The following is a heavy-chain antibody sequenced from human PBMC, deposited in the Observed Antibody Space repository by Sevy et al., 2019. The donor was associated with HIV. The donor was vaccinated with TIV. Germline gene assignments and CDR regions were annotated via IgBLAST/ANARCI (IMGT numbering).Heavy chain of an antibody. CDR3: GRRLAYSSSSGGFDF. CDR2: IYPGDSDT. Sequence: GESLKISCKGSGYSFTSYWIGWVRQMPGKGLEWMGIIYPGDSDTRYSPSFQGQVTISADMSITTAYLQWSSLKASDTAMFYCGRRLAYSSSSGGFDFWGQGTLFTVSS. D-gene: IGHD6-6*01. J-gene: IGHJ4*02. CDR1: GYSFTSYW. V-gene: IGHV5-51*01.